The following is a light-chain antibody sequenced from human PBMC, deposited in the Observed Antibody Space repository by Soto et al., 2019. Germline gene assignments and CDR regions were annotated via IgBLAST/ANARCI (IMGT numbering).Light chain of an antibody. Sequence: MTQSPATLSLSLGESATLSCRASQSVSSYLAWYQQKPGQGPKLLIYDASNRATGVSARFSGSGYGTDFTLTISRLEPEDFAVYYCQQYGSSPVTFGGGTKVAIK. CDR1: QSVSSY. V-gene: IGKV3-20*01. CDR2: DAS. J-gene: IGKJ4*01. CDR3: QQYGSSPVT.